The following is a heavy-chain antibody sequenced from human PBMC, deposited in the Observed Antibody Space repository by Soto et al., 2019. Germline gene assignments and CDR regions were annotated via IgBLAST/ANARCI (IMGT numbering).Heavy chain of an antibody. CDR3: AREGVSSSWYNYYGMDV. J-gene: IGHJ6*02. Sequence: SETLSLTCTVSGGSISSYYWSWIPQPPGKGLEWIGYIYYSGSTNYNPSLKSRVTISVDTSKNQFSLKLSSVTAADTAVYYCAREGVSSSWYNYYGMDVWGQGTTVT. D-gene: IGHD6-13*01. CDR2: IYYSGST. V-gene: IGHV4-59*01. CDR1: GGSISSYY.